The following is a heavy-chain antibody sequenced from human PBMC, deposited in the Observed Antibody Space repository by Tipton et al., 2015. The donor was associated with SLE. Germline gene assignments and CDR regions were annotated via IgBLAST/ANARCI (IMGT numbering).Heavy chain of an antibody. CDR3: TSPVGITMVRGFSI. CDR2: IRSKAYGGTT. J-gene: IGHJ3*02. V-gene: IGHV3-49*03. D-gene: IGHD3-10*01. Sequence: LSLTCAVYGGSLSGYSWSWIRQSPGKGLEWVGFIRSKAYGGTTEYAASVKGRFTISRDDSKSIAYLQMNSLKTEEQAVYYCTSPVGITMVRGFSIWGQGTMVTVSS. CDR1: GGSLSGYS.